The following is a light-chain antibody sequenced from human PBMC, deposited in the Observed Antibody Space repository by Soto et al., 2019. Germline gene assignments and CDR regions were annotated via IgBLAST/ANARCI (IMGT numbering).Light chain of an antibody. CDR2: DAS. V-gene: IGKV1-5*01. J-gene: IGKJ2*01. Sequence: DIQMTQSPSTLSASVGDRVTITCRASQSINIWLAWYQQKAGKAPKLLIYDASTLENRVPLRFSGSGSGTESTLTISALHPDDFATYYCQQYNTYSYLLGQGPKREIK. CDR3: QQYNTYSYL. CDR1: QSINIW.